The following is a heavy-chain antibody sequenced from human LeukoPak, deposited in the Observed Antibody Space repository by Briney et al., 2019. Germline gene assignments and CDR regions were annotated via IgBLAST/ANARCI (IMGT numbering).Heavy chain of an antibody. CDR1: GFRFNNYG. J-gene: IGHJ4*02. D-gene: IGHD3-22*01. V-gene: IGHV3-33*06. Sequence: GGSLRLSCAASGFRFNNYGIHWFRQAPGKGLEGVAVTWYDGSNKYYADSVRDRFTVSRDNSKNTVYLQMNSLRVEDTAVYYCVKDEVYLDSGGYPTRDTTLDYWGQGTLVTVSS. CDR3: VKDEVYLDSGGYPTRDTTLDY. CDR2: TWYDGSNK.